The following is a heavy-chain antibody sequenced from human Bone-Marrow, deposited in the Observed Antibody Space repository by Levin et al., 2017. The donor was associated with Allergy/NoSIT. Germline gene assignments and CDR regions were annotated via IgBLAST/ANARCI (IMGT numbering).Heavy chain of an antibody. V-gene: IGHV3-7*03. CDR1: RFSFSNSW. CDR3: TTAIRSDPPDY. Sequence: AGGSLRLSCAASRFSFSNSWLRWVRQTPGKGLESVANIKTDGSEQYYVDSVKGRFTISRDNAKNSLYLQMNSLRVDDTGLYYCTTAIRSDPPDYWGQGTLVTVSS. D-gene: IGHD3-3*01. J-gene: IGHJ4*02. CDR2: IKTDGSEQ.